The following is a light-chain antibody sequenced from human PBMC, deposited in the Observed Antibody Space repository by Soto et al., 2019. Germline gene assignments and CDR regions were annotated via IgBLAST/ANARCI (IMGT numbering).Light chain of an antibody. CDR2: GAS. CDR3: QQHGSYPLT. J-gene: IGKJ4*01. Sequence: IQLTPSASALSAPVGHRVTLTCRASQGIRSYLAWYQQKPGKAPRLLIYGASTWHSGIPSRFSGSGSGTDFTLTISSLQPEDFATYYCQQHGSYPLTFGGGTKVDIK. V-gene: IGKV1-9*01. CDR1: QGIRSY.